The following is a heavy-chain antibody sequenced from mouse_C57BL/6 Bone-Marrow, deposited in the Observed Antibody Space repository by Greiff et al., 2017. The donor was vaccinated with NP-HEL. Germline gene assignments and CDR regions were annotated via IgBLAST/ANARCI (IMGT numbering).Heavy chain of an antibody. V-gene: IGHV1-72*01. D-gene: IGHD1-1*01. J-gene: IGHJ2*01. CDR2: IDPNSGGT. CDR1: GYTFTSYL. CDR3: ARYYYGSSSFDY. Sequence: VQLQQPGAELVKPGASVKLSCKASGYTFTSYLMHWVKQRPGRGLEWIGRIDPNSGGTKYNEKFKSKATLTVDKPSSTAYMQINSLTSEVSAVYYFARYYYGSSSFDYWGQGTTLTVSS.